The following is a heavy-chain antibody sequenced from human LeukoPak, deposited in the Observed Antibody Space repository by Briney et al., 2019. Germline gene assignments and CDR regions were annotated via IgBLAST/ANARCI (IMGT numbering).Heavy chain of an antibody. J-gene: IGHJ4*02. Sequence: SGTLSLTCTVSGGSINSGGYYWSWIRQHPGKGLEWIGYIFYSGSTYYNPSLKSRVTISVDTSKNQFSLKLSSVTAADTAVYYCARVNVLRGQGFDYWGQGTLVTVSS. CDR3: ARVNVLRGQGFDY. D-gene: IGHD3-10*01. CDR2: IFYSGST. CDR1: GGSINSGGYY. V-gene: IGHV4-31*03.